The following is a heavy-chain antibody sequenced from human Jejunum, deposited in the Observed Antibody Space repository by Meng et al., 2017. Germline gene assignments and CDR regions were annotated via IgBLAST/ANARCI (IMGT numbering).Heavy chain of an antibody. CDR1: GGSVTSYF. D-gene: IGHD3-22*01. V-gene: IGHV4-59*02. CDR3: ARGPYYYDTDGYYYGLDY. Sequence: GSLRLSCSVSGGSVTSYFWSWIRQPPGGGLEWIGYISHNGATNYNPSLESRVTISVETSKNQLSLKLTSVTAADTAVYYCARGPYYYDTDGYYYGLDYWGRGSLVTVSS. CDR2: ISHNGAT. J-gene: IGHJ4*02.